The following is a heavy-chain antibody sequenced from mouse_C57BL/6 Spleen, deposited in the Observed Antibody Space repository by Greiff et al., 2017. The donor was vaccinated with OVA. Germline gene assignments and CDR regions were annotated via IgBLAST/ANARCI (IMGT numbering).Heavy chain of an antibody. D-gene: IGHD1-1*01. CDR2: ISDGGSYT. CDR3: AITTVVARAMDY. CDR1: GFTFSSYA. J-gene: IGHJ4*01. Sequence: EVNVVESGGGLVKPGGSLKLSCAASGFTFSSYAMSWVRQTPEKRLEWVATISDGGSYTYYPDNVKGRFTISRDNAKNNLYLQMSHLKSEDTAMYYCAITTVVARAMDYWGQGTSVTVSS. V-gene: IGHV5-4*03.